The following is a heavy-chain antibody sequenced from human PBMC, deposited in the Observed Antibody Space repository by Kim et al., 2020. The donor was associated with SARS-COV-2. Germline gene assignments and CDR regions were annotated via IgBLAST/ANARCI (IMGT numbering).Heavy chain of an antibody. CDR1: GFTFSSYG. V-gene: IGHV3-33*01. J-gene: IGHJ4*02. CDR2: IWYDGSNK. D-gene: IGHD1-7*01. CDR3: ARVGGQWNSRRGVGPVDY. Sequence: GGSLRLSCAASGFTFSSYGMHWVRQAPGKGLEWVAVIWYDGSNKYYADSVKGRFTISRDNSKNTLYLQMNSLRAEDTAVYYCARVGGQWNSRRGVGPVDYWGQGTLVTVSS.